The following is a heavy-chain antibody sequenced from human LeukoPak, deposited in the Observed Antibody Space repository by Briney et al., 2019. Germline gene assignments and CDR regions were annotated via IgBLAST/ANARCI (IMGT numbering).Heavy chain of an antibody. CDR1: GFTFDDYA. Sequence: PGRSLRLSCAASGFTFDDYAMHWVRQAPGKDLEWVSGISWNSGSIGYADSVKGRFTISRDNAKNSLYLQMNSLRAEDMALYYCAKVSSSSALGYFDYWGQGTLVTVSS. CDR2: ISWNSGSI. V-gene: IGHV3-9*03. CDR3: AKVSSSSALGYFDY. J-gene: IGHJ4*02. D-gene: IGHD6-6*01.